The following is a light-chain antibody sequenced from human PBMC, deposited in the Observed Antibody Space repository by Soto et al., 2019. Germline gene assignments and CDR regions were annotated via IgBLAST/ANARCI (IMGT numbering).Light chain of an antibody. Sequence: QSALTQAPSASGTPGQRVTMSCSGGRSNIGGNTVNWYQQVPGTAPKVLIFSNNQRASGVPDRFSASKSGTSASLAISGLQSEDEGTYYCSTWDDSLTGWVFGGGTQLTVL. V-gene: IGLV1-44*01. CDR3: STWDDSLTGWV. J-gene: IGLJ3*02. CDR1: RSNIGGNT. CDR2: SNN.